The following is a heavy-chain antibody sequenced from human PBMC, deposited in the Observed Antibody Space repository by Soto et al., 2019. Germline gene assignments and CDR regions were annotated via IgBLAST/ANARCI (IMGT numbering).Heavy chain of an antibody. J-gene: IGHJ6*02. CDR1: GGSISSGGYY. CDR3: ARDLSRIGGRYYGMDV. CDR2: IYYSGST. D-gene: IGHD2-15*01. V-gene: IGHV4-31*03. Sequence: PSETLSLTCTVSGGSISSGGYYWSWIRQHPGKGLEWIGYIYYSGSTYYNPSLKSRVTISVDTSKNQFSLKLSSVTAADTAVYYCARDLSRIGGRYYGMDVWGQGTTVTVSS.